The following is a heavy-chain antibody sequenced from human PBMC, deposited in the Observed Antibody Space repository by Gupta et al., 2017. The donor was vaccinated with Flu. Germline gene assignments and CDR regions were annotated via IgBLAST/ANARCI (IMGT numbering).Heavy chain of an antibody. V-gene: IGHV3-23*01. J-gene: IGHJ4*02. CDR2: ISGSGGDT. Sequence: EVQLLESGGGLVQPGESLRLSCAASGFTFGSHSMSWARQPPGKGLEWVSVISGSGGDTDYGDSVKGRFSISRDNSANTLYLQMNSLRVEDTAVYYCSRCLHGICIRGHGFDSWGPGTLVTVSS. CDR3: SRCLHGICIRGHGFDS. D-gene: IGHD2-8*01. CDR1: GFTFGSHS.